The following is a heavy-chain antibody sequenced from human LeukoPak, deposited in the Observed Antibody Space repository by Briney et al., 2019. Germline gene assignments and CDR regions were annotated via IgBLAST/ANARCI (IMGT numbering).Heavy chain of an antibody. CDR3: ARVGSGSYYLGAYGSFDI. CDR2: INAGNGNT. V-gene: IGHV1-3*01. Sequence: VASVTVSCKAYGYTFTSYAMHWVRQAPGQRLEWMGWINAGNGNTKYSQKFQGRVTITRDTSASTAYMELSSLRSEDTAVYYCARVGSGSYYLGAYGSFDIWGQGTMVTVSS. CDR1: GYTFTSYA. D-gene: IGHD1-26*01. J-gene: IGHJ3*02.